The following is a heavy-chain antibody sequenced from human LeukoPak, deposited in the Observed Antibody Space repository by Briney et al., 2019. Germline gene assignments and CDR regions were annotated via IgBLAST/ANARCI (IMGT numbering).Heavy chain of an antibody. CDR2: INHSGST. D-gene: IGHD2-15*01. Sequence: SETLPLTCAVYGGSFSGYYWSWIRQPPGKGLEWIGEINHSGSTNYNPSLKSRVTISVDTSKNQFSLKLSSVTAADTAAYYCARESPATPLTFDIWGQGTMVTVSS. J-gene: IGHJ3*02. CDR1: GGSFSGYY. V-gene: IGHV4-34*01. CDR3: ARESPATPLTFDI.